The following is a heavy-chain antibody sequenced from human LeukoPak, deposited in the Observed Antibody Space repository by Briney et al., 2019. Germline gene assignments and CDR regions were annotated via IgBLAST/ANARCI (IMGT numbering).Heavy chain of an antibody. CDR2: ISTYKGNT. CDR1: GYTFTSYG. V-gene: IGHV1-18*01. D-gene: IGHD6-19*01. J-gene: IGHJ4*02. Sequence: ASVKVSCKASGYTFTSYGISWVRQAPGQGLEWVGWISTYKGNTNYAQKLQGRVTMTTDTSTSTAYMELRSLRSDDTAVYYCARDLSRDKGGSGWYLTYDYWGQGTLVTVSS. CDR3: ARDLSRDKGGSGWYLTYDY.